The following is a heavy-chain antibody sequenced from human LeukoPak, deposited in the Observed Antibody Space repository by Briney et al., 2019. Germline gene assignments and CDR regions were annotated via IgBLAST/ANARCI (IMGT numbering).Heavy chain of an antibody. V-gene: IGHV1-2*06. Sequence: ASVKVSCKASGYTFTGYYMHWVRQAPGQGREWMGRINPNSGGTNYAQKFRGRVTMTRDTSISTAYMELSRLRSDDTAVYYCARDHSGWYSDDYFDYWGQGTLVTVSS. CDR3: ARDHSGWYSDDYFDY. J-gene: IGHJ4*02. CDR1: GYTFTGYY. CDR2: INPNSGGT. D-gene: IGHD6-19*01.